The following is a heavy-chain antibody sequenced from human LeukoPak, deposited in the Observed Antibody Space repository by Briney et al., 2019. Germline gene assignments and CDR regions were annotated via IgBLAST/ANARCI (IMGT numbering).Heavy chain of an antibody. CDR3: AKIEGKYQLANIPDS. Sequence: PGGPLRLSCVASGFTFSYFGMHWVRQAPGKGLEWVAFIRYDGSNEYYAESVKGRFTISRDNSKNTLYLQMNSLRVEDTAAYYCAKIEGKYQLANIPDSWGQGTLVTVSS. V-gene: IGHV3-30*02. D-gene: IGHD2-2*01. CDR1: GFTFSYFG. CDR2: IRYDGSNE. J-gene: IGHJ4*02.